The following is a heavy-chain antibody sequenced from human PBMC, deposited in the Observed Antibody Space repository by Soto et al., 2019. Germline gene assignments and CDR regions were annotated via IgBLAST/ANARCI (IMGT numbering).Heavy chain of an antibody. CDR2: IYDTGISGYTPST. CDR3: ARGEDAFFCYGLDV. D-gene: IGHD3-3*01. V-gene: IGHV4-59*01. J-gene: IGHJ6*02. CDR1: GGSITSSY. Sequence: SETLSLTCTVSGGSITSSYWSWIRRPPGKGLEWIAYIYDTGISGYTPSTSYNPSLKSRVTMSVDTSKSQFSLKLTSVTAADTAVYYCARGEDAFFCYGLDVWGQGITVTVSS.